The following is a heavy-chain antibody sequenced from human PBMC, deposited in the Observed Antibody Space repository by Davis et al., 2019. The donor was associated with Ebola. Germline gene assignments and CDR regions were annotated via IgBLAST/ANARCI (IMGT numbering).Heavy chain of an antibody. J-gene: IGHJ4*02. CDR1: GFTFSSYS. D-gene: IGHD1-26*01. CDR3: ATLPGYY. V-gene: IGHV3-21*01. CDR2: ISSSSYI. Sequence: GESLKISCAASGFTFSSYSMNWVRQAPGKGLEWVSSISSSSYIYYADSVKGRFTISRDNAKNTLYLQMNNLRVEDTAVYYCATLPGYYWGQGTLVTVSS.